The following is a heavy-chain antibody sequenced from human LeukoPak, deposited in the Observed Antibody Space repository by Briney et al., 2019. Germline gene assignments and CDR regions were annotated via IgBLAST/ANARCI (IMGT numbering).Heavy chain of an antibody. V-gene: IGHV3-48*01. CDR1: GFTFSSYS. CDR3: ARDHLGLWSGYYPFDY. D-gene: IGHD3-3*01. J-gene: IGHJ4*02. CDR2: ISSSSSTI. Sequence: GGSLRLSCAASGFTFSSYSMNWVRQAPGKGLEWVSYISSSSSTIYYADSVKGRFTISRDNAKNSLYLQMNSLRAEDTAVYYCARDHLGLWSGYYPFDYWGQGTLVTVSS.